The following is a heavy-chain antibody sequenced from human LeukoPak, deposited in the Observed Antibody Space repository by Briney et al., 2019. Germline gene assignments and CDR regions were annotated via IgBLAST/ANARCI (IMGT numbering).Heavy chain of an antibody. CDR1: GGSISSSNW. CDR3: AKESLLRWELPPYFDY. D-gene: IGHD1-26*01. CDR2: IYHSGST. V-gene: IGHV4-4*02. J-gene: IGHJ4*02. Sequence: PSETLSLTCAVSGGSISSSNWWSWVRQPPGKGLEWIGEIYHSGSTNYNPSLKSRVTISVDKSKNQFSLKLSSVTAEDTAVYYCAKESLLRWELPPYFDYWGQGTLVTVSS.